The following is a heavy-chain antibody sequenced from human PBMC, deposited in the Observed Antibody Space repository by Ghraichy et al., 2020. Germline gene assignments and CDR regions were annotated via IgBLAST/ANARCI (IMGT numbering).Heavy chain of an antibody. CDR1: GGSISSYY. CDR2: IYYSGST. D-gene: IGHD5-12*01. CDR3: SRGNGPWGYGNYFDY. Sequence: SETLSLTCTVSGGSISSYYWSWIRQPPGKGLEWIGYIYYSGSTNYNPSLKSRVTISVDTSKNQFSLKLSSVTAADTAVYYCSRGNGPWGYGNYFDYWGQGTLVTVSS. J-gene: IGHJ4*02. V-gene: IGHV4-59*01.